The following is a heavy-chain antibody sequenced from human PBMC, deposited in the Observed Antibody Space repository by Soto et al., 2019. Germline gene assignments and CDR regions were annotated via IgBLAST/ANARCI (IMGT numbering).Heavy chain of an antibody. D-gene: IGHD6-6*01. V-gene: IGHV5-51*01. CDR3: ARNTAARKNYYGMDV. Sequence: PGESLKISCKGSGYSFTSYWIGWVRQMPGKGLEWMGIIYPGDSDTRYSPSFQGQVTISADKSISTAYLQWSSLKASDTAMYYCARNTAARKNYYGMDVWGQGTTVTVSS. CDR2: IYPGDSDT. CDR1: GYSFTSYW. J-gene: IGHJ6*02.